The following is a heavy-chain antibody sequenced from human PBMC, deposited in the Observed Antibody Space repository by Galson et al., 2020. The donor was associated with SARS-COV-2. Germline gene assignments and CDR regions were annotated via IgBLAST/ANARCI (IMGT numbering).Heavy chain of an antibody. CDR2: ISSSGSYI. CDR3: ARNREATIFGALGY. CDR1: GFTFSTYS. Sequence: GGSLRLSCAASGFTFSTYSMNWVRLAPGKGLEWVSSISSSGSYIYYADSVKGRFTISRDNAKNSLHLQMNNLRAEDTALYYCARNREATIFGALGYWGQGTLVTVSS. J-gene: IGHJ4*02. D-gene: IGHD3-3*01. V-gene: IGHV3-21*01.